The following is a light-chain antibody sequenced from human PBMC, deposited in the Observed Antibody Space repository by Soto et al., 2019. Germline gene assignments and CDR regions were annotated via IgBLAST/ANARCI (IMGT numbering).Light chain of an antibody. CDR3: MQATQLRT. CDR2: KVS. Sequence: EIVLTQTPLLSPVTLGQPASISCRSSRSLVASDGNAYLTWLHQRPGQPPRPLIYKVSQRLSGVPDRFRGSGAGTDFTLHISRVEAEDVGNYFCMQATQLRTFGQGTRLEIK. V-gene: IGKV2-24*01. CDR1: RSLVASDGNAY. J-gene: IGKJ5*01.